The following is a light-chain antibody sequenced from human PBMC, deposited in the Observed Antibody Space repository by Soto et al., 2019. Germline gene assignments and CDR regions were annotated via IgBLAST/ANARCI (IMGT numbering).Light chain of an antibody. J-gene: IGLJ1*01. CDR1: SSDVGSYNS. CDR2: DVS. V-gene: IGLV2-14*01. Sequence: QSVLTQPASLSGAPGQSISLFCTGTSSDVGSYNSVSWYQQHPGKAPKLMIYDVSNRPSGVSNRFSGSKSGNTASLTISGLQAEDEADYYCSSYTSSSTYVFGTGTKVTVL. CDR3: SSYTSSSTYV.